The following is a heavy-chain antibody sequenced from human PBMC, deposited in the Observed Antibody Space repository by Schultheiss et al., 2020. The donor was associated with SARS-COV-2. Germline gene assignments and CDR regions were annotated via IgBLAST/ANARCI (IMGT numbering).Heavy chain of an antibody. J-gene: IGHJ4*02. V-gene: IGHV3-64D*06. Sequence: GESLKISCSASGFDFSNFEMTWVRQAPGRGLEYVSTISSNGGSTYYADSVKGRFTISRDNSKNTLYLQMSSLRAEDTAVYYCVKGQRWGQGTLVTVSS. CDR3: VKGQR. CDR1: GFDFSNFE. CDR2: ISSNGGST.